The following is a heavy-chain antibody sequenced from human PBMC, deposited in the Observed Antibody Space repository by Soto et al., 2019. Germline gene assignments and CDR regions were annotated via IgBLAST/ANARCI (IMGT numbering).Heavy chain of an antibody. CDR3: ARDYFADYYGSGSYIDY. D-gene: IGHD3-10*01. CDR1: GFTFSSYG. J-gene: IGHJ4*02. CDR2: IWYDGSNK. V-gene: IGHV3-33*01. Sequence: GGSLRLSCAASGFTFSSYGMHWVRQAPGKGLEWVAVIWYDGSNKYYADSVKGRFTISRDNSKNTLYLQMNSLRAEDTAVYYCARDYFADYYGSGSYIDYWGQGTLVTVSS.